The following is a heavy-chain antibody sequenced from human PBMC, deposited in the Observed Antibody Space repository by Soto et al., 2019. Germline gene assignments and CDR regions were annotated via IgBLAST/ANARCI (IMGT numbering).Heavy chain of an antibody. CDR3: ATLRLSAGPYFDY. CDR2: IYYGGST. D-gene: IGHD6-19*01. CDR1: GGSISSSIYY. Sequence: SETLSLTCSVSGGSISSSIYYWGWIRQPPGKGLEWIGTIYYGGSTYYNPSLKSRVTISVDTSKNQFSLKLTSVTAADTAVYYCATLRLSAGPYFDYWGLGTLVTVSS. J-gene: IGHJ4*02. V-gene: IGHV4-39*01.